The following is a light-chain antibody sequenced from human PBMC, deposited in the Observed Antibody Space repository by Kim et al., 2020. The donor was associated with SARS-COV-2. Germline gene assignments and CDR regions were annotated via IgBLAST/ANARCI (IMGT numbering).Light chain of an antibody. V-gene: IGKV3-20*01. CDR2: GAS. CDR3: QQYGSPPLT. CDR1: QSVTSRY. J-gene: IGKJ4*01. Sequence: SPGERATLSCRASQSVTSRYVAWYQQKPGQAPRLLIYGASSRATGIPDRFSGSGSGTDFTLTIGSLEPEDFAVYYCQQYGSPPLTFGGGTKVDIK.